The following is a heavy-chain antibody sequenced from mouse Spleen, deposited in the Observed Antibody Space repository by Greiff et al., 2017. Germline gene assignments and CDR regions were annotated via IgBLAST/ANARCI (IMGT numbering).Heavy chain of an antibody. V-gene: IGHV3-6*01. CDR3: ASRLGRDWYFDV. CDR1: GYSITSGYY. J-gene: IGHJ1*01. Sequence: ESGPGLVKPSQSLSLTCSVTGYSITSGYYWKWIRQSPGNKPEWMGYISYDGGNNYNPSLKNRISITRDTSKNQFFLKLNSVTTEDTATYYCASRLGRDWYFDVWGAGTTVTVSS. CDR2: ISYDGGN. D-gene: IGHD4-1*01.